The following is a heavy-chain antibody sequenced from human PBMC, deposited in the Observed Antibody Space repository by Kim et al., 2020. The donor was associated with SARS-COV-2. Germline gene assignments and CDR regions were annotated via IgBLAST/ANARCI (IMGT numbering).Heavy chain of an antibody. CDR3: ATTTNGILPFVVVRPLLFQH. CDR1: GFTFSSYA. CDR2: ISGSGGST. D-gene: IGHD2-21*01. V-gene: IGHV3-23*01. J-gene: IGHJ1*01. Sequence: GGSLRLSCAASGFTFSSYAMSWVRQAPGKGLEWVSAISGSGGSTYYADSVKGRFTISRDNSNNTLYLQMNSLRDEDTAVYYCATTTNGILPFVVVRPLLFQHWGQGTLVTVSS.